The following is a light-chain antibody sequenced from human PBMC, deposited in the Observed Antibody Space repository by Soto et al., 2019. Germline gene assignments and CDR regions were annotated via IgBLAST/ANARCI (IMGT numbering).Light chain of an antibody. J-gene: IGKJ1*01. V-gene: IGKV3-15*01. Sequence: EVVMTQSPATLSVSPGERATLSCRASQSVSSNFAWYQHKPGQAPRLLIYGASIRGTGIPARCSGSGSGTEVTLNISSLQSEDFVVYYCRQYDRWPLGTFGQGTRVEIK. CDR2: GAS. CDR1: QSVSSN. CDR3: RQYDRWPLGT.